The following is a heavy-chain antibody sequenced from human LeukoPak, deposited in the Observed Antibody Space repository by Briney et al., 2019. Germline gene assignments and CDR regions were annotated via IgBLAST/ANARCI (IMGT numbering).Heavy chain of an antibody. Sequence: GGSLRLSCATSGFIFDHFGMNWVRQVPGKGLEWVSGISGSGGSTYYADSVKGRFTISRDNSKNTLYLQMNSLRAEDTAVYYCAKDRILDYWGQGTLVTVSS. CDR3: AKDRILDY. CDR1: GFIFDHFG. CDR2: ISGSGGST. J-gene: IGHJ4*02. V-gene: IGHV3-23*01.